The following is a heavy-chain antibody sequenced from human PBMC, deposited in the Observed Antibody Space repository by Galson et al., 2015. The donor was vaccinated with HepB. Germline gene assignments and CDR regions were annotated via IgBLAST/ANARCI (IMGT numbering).Heavy chain of an antibody. CDR3: VIRYYYHSSVFDY. V-gene: IGHV3-64D*06. CDR2: ISSDGDNT. J-gene: IGHJ4*02. D-gene: IGHD3-22*01. Sequence: SLRLSCAASGFTLSDYAMHWVRQGPRKGLEHVSAISSDGDNTYYADSVKGRFTISRDNSKKTLYLQMSSLRTEDTAVYYCVIRYYYHSSVFDYWGQGTLVTVSS. CDR1: GFTLSDYA.